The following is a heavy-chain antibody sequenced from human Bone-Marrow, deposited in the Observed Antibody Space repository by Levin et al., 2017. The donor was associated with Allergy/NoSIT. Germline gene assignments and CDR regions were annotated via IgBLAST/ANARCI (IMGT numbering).Heavy chain of an antibody. CDR3: ARGPPNWNDGVDY. D-gene: IGHD1-1*01. V-gene: IGHV3-30*04. CDR1: GFTFSSYA. J-gene: IGHJ4*02. Sequence: QSGGSLRLSCAASGFTFSSYAMHWVRQAPGKGLEWVAVISYDGSNKYYADSVKGRFTISRDNSKNTLYLQMNSLRAEDTAVYYCARGPPNWNDGVDYWGQGTLVTVSS. CDR2: ISYDGSNK.